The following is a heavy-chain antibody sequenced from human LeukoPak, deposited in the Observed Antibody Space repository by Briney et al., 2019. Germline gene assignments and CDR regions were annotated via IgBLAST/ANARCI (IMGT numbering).Heavy chain of an antibody. CDR2: ISYDGSNK. V-gene: IGHV3-30-3*01. CDR1: GFTFSSYA. CDR3: ARDSLAAAGTGRPDY. D-gene: IGHD6-13*01. J-gene: IGHJ4*02. Sequence: GRSLRLSCAASGFTFSSYAMHWVRQAPGKGLGWVAVISYDGSNKYYADSVEGRFTISRDNSKNTLYLQMNSLRAEDTAVYYCARDSLAAAGTGRPDYWGQGTLVTVSS.